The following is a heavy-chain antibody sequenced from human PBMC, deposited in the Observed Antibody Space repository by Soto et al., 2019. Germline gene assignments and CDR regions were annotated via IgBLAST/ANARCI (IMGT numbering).Heavy chain of an antibody. D-gene: IGHD4-17*01. Sequence: EVQLLESGGGLVQPGGSLRLSCAASGFTFSSYAMSWARQAPGKGLEWVSAISGSGGSTYYADSVKGRFTISRDNSKNTLYLQMNSLRAEDTAVYYCAKLRRDGDYETEYFQHWGQGTLVTVSS. CDR2: ISGSGGST. CDR3: AKLRRDGDYETEYFQH. V-gene: IGHV3-23*01. J-gene: IGHJ1*01. CDR1: GFTFSSYA.